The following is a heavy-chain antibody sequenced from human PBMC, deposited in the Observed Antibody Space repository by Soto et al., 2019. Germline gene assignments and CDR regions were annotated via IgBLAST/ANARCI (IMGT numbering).Heavy chain of an antibody. V-gene: IGHV4-31*03. Sequence: SETLSLTCTVSCGSISSCGYYWSWIRQHPGKGLEWIGYIYYSGSTNYNPSLKSRVTISVDTSKNQFSLKLSSVTAADTAVYYCARAGFGESPPDYWGQGTLVTVSS. J-gene: IGHJ4*02. CDR2: IYYSGST. CDR1: CGSISSCGYY. CDR3: ARAGFGESPPDY. D-gene: IGHD3-10*01.